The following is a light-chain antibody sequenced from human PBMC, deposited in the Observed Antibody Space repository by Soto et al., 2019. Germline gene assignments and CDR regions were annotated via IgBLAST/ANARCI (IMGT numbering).Light chain of an antibody. J-gene: IGKJ1*01. Sequence: EIVLTQSPGTLSLSPGERATLSCRASQSVSSSYLAWYQQKPGQSPRLLIFGASSRATGTPDRFSGSGSGTDVTLTISRLEPEDFAVYYCQQYDTSPRTFGKGTKVDIK. CDR1: QSVSSSY. V-gene: IGKV3-20*01. CDR3: QQYDTSPRT. CDR2: GAS.